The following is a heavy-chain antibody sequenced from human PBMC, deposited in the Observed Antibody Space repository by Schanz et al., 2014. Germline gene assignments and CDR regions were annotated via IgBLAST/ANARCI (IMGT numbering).Heavy chain of an antibody. Sequence: QVQLVQSGAEVKKPGASVKVSCKVSGSIFSKLLMHWVRQGPAKGLEWMGGFDVEDGDTVYAQKFQGRVIMTEDTSTDTAYVELSRLTSEDTGVYYCATETSRTWFYNGVDVWGQGTTVTVSS. CDR1: GSIFSKLL. CDR3: ATETSRTWFYNGVDV. V-gene: IGHV1-24*01. J-gene: IGHJ6*02. CDR2: FDVEDGDT. D-gene: IGHD2-2*01.